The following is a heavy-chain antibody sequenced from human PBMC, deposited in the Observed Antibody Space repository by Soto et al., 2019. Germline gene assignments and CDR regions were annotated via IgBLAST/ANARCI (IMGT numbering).Heavy chain of an antibody. D-gene: IGHD3-10*01. CDR3: ACPSGSGSYYN. CDR2: ISGSGGST. V-gene: IGHV3-23*01. CDR1: GFTFSSYA. Sequence: EVQLLESGGGLVQPGGSLRLSCAASGFTFSSYAMSWVRQAPGKGLEWVSAISGSGGSTYYADSVKGRFTISRDNSKNSLYLQMNSLRAEDTAVYYCACPSGSGSYYNWGQGTLVTVSS. J-gene: IGHJ4*02.